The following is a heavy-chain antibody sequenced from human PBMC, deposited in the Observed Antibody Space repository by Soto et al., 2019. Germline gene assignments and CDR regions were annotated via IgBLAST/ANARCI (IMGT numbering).Heavy chain of an antibody. D-gene: IGHD6-6*01. CDR2: IDSSGGST. V-gene: IGHV3-48*02. CDR3: ARDGGQLVAYAMDV. CDR1: GFTFSSYT. Sequence: GGSLRLSCVASGFTFSSYTMSWVRQAPGKGLEWVSNIDSSGGSTHYADSVKGRFTISRDNAKNSLFLQMNSLRDEDTAVYYCARDGGQLVAYAMDVWGQGTTVTVSS. J-gene: IGHJ6*02.